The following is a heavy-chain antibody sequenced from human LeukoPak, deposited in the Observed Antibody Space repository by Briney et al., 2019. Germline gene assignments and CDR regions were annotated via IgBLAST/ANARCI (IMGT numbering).Heavy chain of an antibody. D-gene: IGHD1-1*01. CDR3: AKAGGRLRLDLDY. CDR2: IRYDGSNK. J-gene: IGHJ4*02. CDR1: GFTFSSYG. Sequence: GGSLRLSCAASGFTFSSYGMHWVRQAPGKGLEWVAFIRYDGSNKYYADSVKGRFTISRDNSKNTLYLQMNSLRAEDTAVYYCAKAGGRLRLDLDYWGQGILVTVSS. V-gene: IGHV3-30*02.